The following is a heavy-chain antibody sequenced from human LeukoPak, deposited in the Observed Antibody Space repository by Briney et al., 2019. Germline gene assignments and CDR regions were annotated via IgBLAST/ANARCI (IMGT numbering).Heavy chain of an antibody. J-gene: IGHJ4*02. CDR3: ARGRDRSSSWYHDY. D-gene: IGHD6-13*01. CDR2: ISAYNGNT. V-gene: IGHV1-18*04. Sequence: ASVKVSCKASGYTFTSYYMHWVRQAPGQGLEWMGWISAYNGNTNYAQKLQGRVTMTTDTSTSTAYMELRSLRSDDTAVYYCARGRDRSSSWYHDYWGQGTLVTVSS. CDR1: GYTFTSYY.